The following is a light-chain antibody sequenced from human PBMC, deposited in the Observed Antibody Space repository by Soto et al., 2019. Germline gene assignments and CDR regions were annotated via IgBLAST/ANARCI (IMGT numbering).Light chain of an antibody. CDR3: QHRSNWPLT. CDR2: GAS. Sequence: EIVMTQSPATLSVSPGERATLSCRASQSVSSDLAWYHQKPGQAPRLLIYGASTRATGIPARFSGSGSGTEFTLTISSLQSEDFAVYYCQHRSNWPLTFGGGTKVDIK. V-gene: IGKV3-15*01. J-gene: IGKJ4*01. CDR1: QSVSSD.